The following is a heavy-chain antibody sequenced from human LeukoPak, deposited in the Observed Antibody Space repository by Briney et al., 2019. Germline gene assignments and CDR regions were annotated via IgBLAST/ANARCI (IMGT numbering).Heavy chain of an antibody. CDR2: ISAYNGNT. CDR3: ARPIKPGDYYYGMDV. Sequence: VASVKVSCKASGYTFSSYGINWVRQAPGQGLEWMGWISAYNGNTNYAQKLQGRVTMTTDTSTSTAYMELRSLRSDDTAVYYCARPIKPGDYYYGMDVWGQGTTVTVSS. CDR1: GYTFSSYG. D-gene: IGHD7-27*01. V-gene: IGHV1-18*01. J-gene: IGHJ6*02.